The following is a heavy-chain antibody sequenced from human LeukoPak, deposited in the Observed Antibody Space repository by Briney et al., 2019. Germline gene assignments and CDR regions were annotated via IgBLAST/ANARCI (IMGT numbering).Heavy chain of an antibody. CDR3: ATDAFLSGSWYWCAFDI. V-gene: IGHV1-18*01. J-gene: IGHJ3*02. Sequence: ASVKVSCKASGYTFTSYGISWVRQAPGQGLEWMGWISAYNGNTNYAQKLQGRVTMTEDTSTDTAYMELSSLRSEDTAVYYCATDAFLSGSWYWCAFDIWGQGTMVTVSS. D-gene: IGHD6-13*01. CDR2: ISAYNGNT. CDR1: GYTFTSYG.